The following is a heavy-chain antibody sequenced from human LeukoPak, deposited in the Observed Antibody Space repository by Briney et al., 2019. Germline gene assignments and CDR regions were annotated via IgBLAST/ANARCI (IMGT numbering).Heavy chain of an antibody. Sequence: GASVKVSCKASGYTFTSYYMHWVRQAPGQGLEWMGIINPSGGSTSYAQKFQGGVTMTRDMSTSTVYMELSSLRSEDTAVYYCARDREAVAQVAPYYFDYWGQGTLVTVSS. CDR2: INPSGGST. V-gene: IGHV1-46*01. D-gene: IGHD6-19*01. CDR3: ARDREAVAQVAPYYFDY. CDR1: GYTFTSYY. J-gene: IGHJ4*02.